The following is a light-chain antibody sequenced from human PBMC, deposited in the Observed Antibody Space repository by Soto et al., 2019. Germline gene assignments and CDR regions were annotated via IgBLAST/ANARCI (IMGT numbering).Light chain of an antibody. CDR1: QSVSSD. J-gene: IGKJ3*01. CDR2: GAS. CDR3: QHYNNWPFT. V-gene: IGKV3-15*01. Sequence: EILMTQSPATLSVSPGERATLSCRASQSVSSDLAWYQQKPGQAPRLLIYGASTRATGIPARFSGSGSGTEFTITISSLQSEDFAVYYCQHYNNWPFTFGPGTKVDIK.